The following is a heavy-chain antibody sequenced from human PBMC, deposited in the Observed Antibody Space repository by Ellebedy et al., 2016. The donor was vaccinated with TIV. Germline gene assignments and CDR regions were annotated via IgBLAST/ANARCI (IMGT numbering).Heavy chain of an antibody. V-gene: IGHV4-31*03. J-gene: IGHJ5*02. CDR2: IYNSGST. Sequence: MPSETLSLTCTVSGGSISNNDYYWNWIRQHPGKGLEWIGYIYNSGSTYYNPSLKSRVTISIDTSKSQFSLKLGSVTAADTAVYYCARALTMARGGGFDPWGQGTLVTVSP. CDR1: GGSISNNDYY. D-gene: IGHD3-10*01. CDR3: ARALTMARGGGFDP.